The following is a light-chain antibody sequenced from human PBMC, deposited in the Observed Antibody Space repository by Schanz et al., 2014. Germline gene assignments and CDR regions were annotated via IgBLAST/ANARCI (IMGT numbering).Light chain of an antibody. J-gene: IGKJ4*01. CDR2: DAS. CDR3: QQTYRRLT. CDR1: QSVSSY. V-gene: IGKV3-11*01. Sequence: EIVLTQSPVTLSLSPGERATLSCRASQSVSSYLAWYQQKPGLAPRLLIYDASNRATGIPARFSGSGSGTDFTLTISSLQPEDFATYYCQQTYRRLTFGGGTNIEI.